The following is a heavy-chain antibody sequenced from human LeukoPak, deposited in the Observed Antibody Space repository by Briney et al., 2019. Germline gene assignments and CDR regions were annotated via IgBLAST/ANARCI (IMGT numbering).Heavy chain of an antibody. V-gene: IGHV3-7*01. CDR2: IKPGGSEK. D-gene: IGHD3-3*01. Sequence: GGSLRLSCAASGFTFSDYWMSWVRQAPGKGLEWVATIKPGGSEKFYVDSVKGRFTISSDNAENSLSLQMNDLRAEDTAMYFCARDDSNYWGQGTLVTVSS. CDR3: ARDDSNY. CDR1: GFTFSDYW. J-gene: IGHJ4*02.